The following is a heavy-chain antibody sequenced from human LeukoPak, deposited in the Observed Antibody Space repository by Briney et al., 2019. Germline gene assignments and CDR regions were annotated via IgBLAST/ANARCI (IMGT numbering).Heavy chain of an antibody. CDR2: ISYDGNNK. D-gene: IGHD5-18*01. Sequence: PGGSLRLSCAASGFTFSSYGMHLVRQAPGKGLEWVAVISYDGNNKYYADSVKGRFTISRDNSKNTLYLQMNSLRAEDTAVYYCAKDPSLYSYGTNYFDYWGQGTLVTVSS. V-gene: IGHV3-30*18. J-gene: IGHJ4*02. CDR1: GFTFSSYG. CDR3: AKDPSLYSYGTNYFDY.